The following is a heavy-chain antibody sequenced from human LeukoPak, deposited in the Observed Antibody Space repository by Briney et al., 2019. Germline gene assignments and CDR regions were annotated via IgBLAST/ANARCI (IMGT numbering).Heavy chain of an antibody. V-gene: IGHV3-30-3*01. CDR2: ISYDGSNK. CDR1: GFTFSSYA. Sequence: GGSLRLSCAASGFTFSSYAMHWVRQAPGKGLEWVAVISYDGSNKYYADSVKGRFTISRDNSKNTLYLQMNSLRADDTAVYYCARDLEDYYVSSGYYGDGMDGWGQGSTV. J-gene: IGHJ6*01. D-gene: IGHD3-22*01. CDR3: ARDLEDYYVSSGYYGDGMDG.